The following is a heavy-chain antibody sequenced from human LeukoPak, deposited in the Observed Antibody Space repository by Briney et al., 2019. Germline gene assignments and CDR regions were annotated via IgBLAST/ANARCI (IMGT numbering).Heavy chain of an antibody. Sequence: SETLSLTCTVSGGSISSYYWSWIRQPPGKGLEWIGYIYYSGSTNYNPSLKSRVTISVDTSKNQFSLKLSSATAADTAVYYCATEYGGSSTSCFYYWGQGTLVTVSS. J-gene: IGHJ4*02. CDR2: IYYSGST. CDR1: GGSISSYY. V-gene: IGHV4-59*08. CDR3: ATEYGGSSTSCFYY. D-gene: IGHD2-2*01.